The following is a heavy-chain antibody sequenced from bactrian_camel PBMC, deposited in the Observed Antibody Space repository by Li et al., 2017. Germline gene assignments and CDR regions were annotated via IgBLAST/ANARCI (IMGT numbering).Heavy chain of an antibody. D-gene: IGHD7*01. Sequence: QLVESGGGSVLAGGTLKLSCVPSKRIYTDCRMGWYRQAPGKERELISYIANDGTITSGDAMKGRFTISQDTDKDTLFLQMNDLQTEDTAVYICAAATYVPHGSGTRCTWTIWGQGTQVTVS. V-gene: IGHV3S53*01. J-gene: IGHJ4*01. CDR3: AAATYVPHGSGTRCTWTI. CDR2: IANDGTI. CDR1: KRIYTDCR.